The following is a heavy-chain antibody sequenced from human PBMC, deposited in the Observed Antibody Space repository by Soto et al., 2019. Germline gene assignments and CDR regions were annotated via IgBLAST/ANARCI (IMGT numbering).Heavy chain of an antibody. J-gene: IGHJ4*02. CDR1: GFTFSSYW. D-gene: IGHD3-3*01. CDR3: ARAPFHDYFDY. CDR2: IKQDGSEK. Sequence: GGSLRLSCAASGFTFSSYWMSWVRQAPGKGLEWVADIKQDGSEKYYVDSVKGRFTISRDNAKNSLYLQMNSLRAEDTAVYYCARAPFHDYFDYWGQGTLVTVSS. V-gene: IGHV3-7*01.